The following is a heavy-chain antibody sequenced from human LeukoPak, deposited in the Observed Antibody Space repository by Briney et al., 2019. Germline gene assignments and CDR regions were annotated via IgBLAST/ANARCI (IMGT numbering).Heavy chain of an antibody. CDR1: GFTFSNAW. CDR2: IKSKTDGGTT. Sequence: GGSLRLSCAASGFTFSNAWMSWVRQAPGKGREWVGRIKSKTDGGTTDYAAPVKGRFTISRDDSKNTLYLQMNSLKTEDTAVYYCTTDPYYYDSSGYYYRRSWGQGTLVTVSS. J-gene: IGHJ4*02. V-gene: IGHV3-15*01. CDR3: TTDPYYYDSSGYYYRRS. D-gene: IGHD3-22*01.